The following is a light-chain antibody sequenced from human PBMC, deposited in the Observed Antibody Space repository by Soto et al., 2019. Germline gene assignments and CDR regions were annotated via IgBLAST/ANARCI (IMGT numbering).Light chain of an antibody. J-gene: IGLJ3*02. CDR1: GSNIGNNF. V-gene: IGLV1-51*01. CDR3: GTWDNSLSVVV. CDR2: DDN. Sequence: QSVLTQPPSVSAAPGQKVTIACSGSGSNIGNNFVSWYQQFPGTAPKLLIYDDNKRPTGIPDRFSASKSGTSATLGITGLQTGDEADYYCGTWDNSLSVVVFGGGTKLTVL.